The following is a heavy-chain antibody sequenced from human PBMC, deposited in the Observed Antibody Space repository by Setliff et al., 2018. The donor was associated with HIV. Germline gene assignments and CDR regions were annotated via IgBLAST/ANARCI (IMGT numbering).Heavy chain of an antibody. V-gene: IGHV1-3*01. Sequence: ASVKVSCKASGYIFSNFAMHWVRQVLGPRLEWMGWINAGDGNTKYSQNIQGRVTITRDTSATTVYMELSRLRSEDTAVYYCARDGAYVWGTYRYQGFDHWGQGTLVTVSS. D-gene: IGHD3-16*02. CDR3: ARDGAYVWGTYRYQGFDH. CDR1: GYIFSNFA. CDR2: INAGDGNT. J-gene: IGHJ4*02.